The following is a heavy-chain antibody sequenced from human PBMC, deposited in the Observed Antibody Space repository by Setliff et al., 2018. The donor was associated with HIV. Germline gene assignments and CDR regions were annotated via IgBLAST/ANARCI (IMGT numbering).Heavy chain of an antibody. D-gene: IGHD3-22*01. CDR2: IYTNGST. Sequence: SETLSLTCTVSGGSISRGNHFWTWIRQPAGKGLEWIGRIYTNGSTNYNPSLKSRVTFSVDMSKTQVSLKLSSVAAADTAVYYCARGKNYYDSSGYHYWGQGTLVTVSS. V-gene: IGHV4-61*02. CDR3: ARGKNYYDSSGYHY. CDR1: GGSISRGNHF. J-gene: IGHJ4*02.